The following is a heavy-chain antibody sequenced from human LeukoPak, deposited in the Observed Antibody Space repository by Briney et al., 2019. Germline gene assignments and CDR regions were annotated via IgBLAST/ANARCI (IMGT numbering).Heavy chain of an antibody. J-gene: IGHJ6*02. CDR3: ARGRGFYYGSGSYYTTIQYYYYGMDV. Sequence: SETLSLTCAVYGGSFSGYYWSWIRQPPGKGLGWIGEINHSGSTNYNPSLKSRVTISVDTSKNQFSLKLSSVTAADTAVYYCARGRGFYYGSGSYYTTIQYYYYGMDVWGQGTTVTVSS. CDR2: INHSGST. CDR1: GGSFSGYY. V-gene: IGHV4-34*01. D-gene: IGHD3-10*01.